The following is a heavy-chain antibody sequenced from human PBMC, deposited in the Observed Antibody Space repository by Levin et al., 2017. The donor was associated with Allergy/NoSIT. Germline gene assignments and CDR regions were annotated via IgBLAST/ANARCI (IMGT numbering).Heavy chain of an antibody. CDR3: ARAASKGSSGWFEDYYYYGMDV. CDR1: GYTFTSYG. CDR2: ISAYNGNT. Sequence: GESLKISCKASGYTFTSYGISWVRQAPGQGLEWMGWISAYNGNTNYAQKLQGRVTMTTDTSTSTAYMELRSLRSDDTAVYYCARAASKGSSGWFEDYYYYGMDVWGQGTTVTVSS. V-gene: IGHV1-18*01. D-gene: IGHD6-19*01. J-gene: IGHJ6*02.